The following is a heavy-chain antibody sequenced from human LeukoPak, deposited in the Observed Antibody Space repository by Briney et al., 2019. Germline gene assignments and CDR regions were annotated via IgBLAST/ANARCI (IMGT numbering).Heavy chain of an antibody. CDR1: VYTFTGYY. J-gene: IGHJ4*02. Sequence: GASVKVSCKASVYTFTGYYMHWVRQAPGQGLQWMGWINPNSGGTNYVQKFQGRVTMTRDTSISTAYMELSRLRSDDTAVYYCASLMVAQDYWGQGTLLTVSS. CDR3: ASLMVAQDY. CDR2: INPNSGGT. V-gene: IGHV1-2*02. D-gene: IGHD2-15*01.